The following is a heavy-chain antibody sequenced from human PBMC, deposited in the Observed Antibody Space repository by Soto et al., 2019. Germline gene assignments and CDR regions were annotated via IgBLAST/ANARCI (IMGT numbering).Heavy chain of an antibody. CDR2: ISNSGRST. V-gene: IGHV3-23*01. CDR1: GLTFSSYA. Sequence: GGSLRLSCAASGLTFSSYAMSWVRQAPGKGLEWVSHISNSGRSTKYADSVKGRFTISRDNSKNTLYLQMNSLRAEDTAIYYCATDALAYYDFWSWGQGTLVTVSS. CDR3: ATDALAYYDFWS. J-gene: IGHJ4*02. D-gene: IGHD3-3*01.